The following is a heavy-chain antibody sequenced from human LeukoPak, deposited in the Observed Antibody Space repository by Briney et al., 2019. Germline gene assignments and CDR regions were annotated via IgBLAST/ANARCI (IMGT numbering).Heavy chain of an antibody. J-gene: IGHJ4*02. V-gene: IGHV3-23*01. CDR2: ISASGTGT. CDR3: AKDQESFYGLPSY. D-gene: IGHD1-26*01. Sequence: GGSLRLSCVASGFTFSTYAMSWIRQAPGKGLEWVAEISASGTGTYYAESVKGRFSISRDNSKNTLYLQMSSLSAEDTAVYHCAKDQESFYGLPSYWGLGTLVTVSS. CDR1: GFTFSTYA.